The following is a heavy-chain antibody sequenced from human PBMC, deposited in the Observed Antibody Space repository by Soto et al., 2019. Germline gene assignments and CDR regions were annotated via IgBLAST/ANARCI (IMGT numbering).Heavy chain of an antibody. CDR1: GYTLTELS. V-gene: IGHV1-24*01. CDR2: FDPEDGET. D-gene: IGHD5-18*01. CDR3: ATEVGGTAMVYPAYYYYGMDV. J-gene: IGHJ6*02. Sequence: GASVKVSCKVSGYTLTELSMHWVRQAPGKGLEWMGGFDPEDGETIYAQKFQGRVTMTEDTSTDTAYMELSSLRSEDTAVYYCATEVGGTAMVYPAYYYYGMDVWGQGTTVTVS.